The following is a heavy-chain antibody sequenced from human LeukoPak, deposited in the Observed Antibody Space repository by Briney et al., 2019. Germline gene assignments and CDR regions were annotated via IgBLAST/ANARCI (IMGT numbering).Heavy chain of an antibody. D-gene: IGHD2-8*01. CDR1: GGSISSGDYY. V-gene: IGHV4-30-4*01. J-gene: IGHJ4*02. Sequence: SETLSLTCTVSGGSISSGDYYWSWIRQPPGKGLEWIGYIYYSGSTYYNPSLKSRVTISVDTSKNQFSLKLSSVTAADTAVYYCAREGVPPEAVDYWGQGTLVTVSS. CDR2: IYYSGST. CDR3: AREGVPPEAVDY.